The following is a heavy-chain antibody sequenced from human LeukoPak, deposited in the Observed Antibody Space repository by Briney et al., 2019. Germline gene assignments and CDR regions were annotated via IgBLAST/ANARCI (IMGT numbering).Heavy chain of an antibody. J-gene: IGHJ6*03. CDR2: IRYDGSNK. CDR1: GFTFSSYG. Sequence: PGGSLRLSCAASGFTFSSYGMHWVRQAPGKGLEWVAFIRYDGSNKYYADSVKGRFTISRDNSKNTLYLQMNSLRAEDTAVYYCARTPRQYYYDSSGERYYYYYYYMDVWGKGTTVTISS. D-gene: IGHD3-22*01. V-gene: IGHV3-30*02. CDR3: ARTPRQYYYDSSGERYYYYYYYMDV.